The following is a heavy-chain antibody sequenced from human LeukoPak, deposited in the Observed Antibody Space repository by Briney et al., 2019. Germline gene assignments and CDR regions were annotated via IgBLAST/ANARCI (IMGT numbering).Heavy chain of an antibody. D-gene: IGHD5-18*01. CDR1: GFTFSSYG. CDR2: ISYDGSNK. V-gene: IGHV3-30*18. Sequence: GGSLRLSCAASGFTFSSYGMHWVRQAPGKGLEWVAVISYDGSNKYYADSVKGRFTISRDNSKNTLYLQMNSLRAEDTAVYYCAKLLDTAMVWGQGTLVTVSS. CDR3: AKLLDTAMV. J-gene: IGHJ4*02.